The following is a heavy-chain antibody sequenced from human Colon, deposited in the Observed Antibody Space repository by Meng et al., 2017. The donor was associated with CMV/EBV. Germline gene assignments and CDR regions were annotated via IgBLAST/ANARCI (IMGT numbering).Heavy chain of an antibody. CDR3: TGRLRPDV. CDR2: IYRGGST. V-gene: IGHV3-53*01. D-gene: IGHD2-21*01. J-gene: IGHJ6*02. Sequence: GGSLKISCAASGFIVSSIYMSWVRQAPGKGLEWVSGIYRGGSTDYADSVKGRFTMSRDNSKNTLYLEMNSLRAEDTAVYYCTGRLRPDVWGQGTTVTVSS. CDR1: GFIVSSIY.